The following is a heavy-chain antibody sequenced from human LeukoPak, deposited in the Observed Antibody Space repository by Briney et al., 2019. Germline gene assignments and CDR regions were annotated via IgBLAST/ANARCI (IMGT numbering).Heavy chain of an antibody. V-gene: IGHV3-23*01. CDR1: GFTFSSHA. Sequence: PGGSLRLSCAASGFTFSSHAMNWVRQAPGKGLEWVSGISNSGGNTYYADSVKGRFTISRDNSKNTLYLQMNSLRAEDTAVYYCAKVLYGDYDFDYWGQGTLVTVSS. J-gene: IGHJ4*02. CDR3: AKVLYGDYDFDY. D-gene: IGHD4-17*01. CDR2: ISNSGGNT.